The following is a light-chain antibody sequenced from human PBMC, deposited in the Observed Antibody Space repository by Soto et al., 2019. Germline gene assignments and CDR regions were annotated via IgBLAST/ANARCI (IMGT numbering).Light chain of an antibody. CDR2: GAS. J-gene: IGKJ1*01. V-gene: IGKV3-15*01. CDR1: QSVSSN. Sequence: EMVMTQSPATLSVSPGERATLSCRASQSVSSNLAWYPQKPGQAPRLLIYGASTRATGIPARFSGSGSGTEFTLTISSLQSEDFAVYYCQQYNNWPRTFGQGTKVDIK. CDR3: QQYNNWPRT.